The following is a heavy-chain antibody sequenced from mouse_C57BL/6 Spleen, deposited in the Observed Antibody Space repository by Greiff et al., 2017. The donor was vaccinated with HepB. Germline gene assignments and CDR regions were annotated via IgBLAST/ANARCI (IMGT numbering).Heavy chain of an antibody. CDR3: ARVSNYGFDY. V-gene: IGHV5-16*01. CDR2: INYDGSST. Sequence: EVKLVESEGGLVQPGSSMKLSCTASGFTFSDYYMAWVRQVPEKGLEWVANINYDGSSTYYLDSLKSRFIISRDNAKNILYLQMSSLKSEDTATYYCARVSNYGFDYWGQGTTLTVSS. D-gene: IGHD2-5*01. J-gene: IGHJ2*01. CDR1: GFTFSDYY.